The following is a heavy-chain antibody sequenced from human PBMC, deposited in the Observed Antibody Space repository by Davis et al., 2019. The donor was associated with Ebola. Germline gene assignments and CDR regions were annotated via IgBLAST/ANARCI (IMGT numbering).Heavy chain of an antibody. Sequence: ASVQVSCKASGYRFTSYYMHWVRQAPGQGLEWMGIINPITGGTSYAQNFQVRVNMTRDTSTGTVYMELSSLRSEDTAVYYCAREGGRYYDSSGYVFDIWGQGTMVKVSS. CDR1: GYRFTSYY. CDR3: AREGGRYYDSSGYVFDI. CDR2: INPITGGT. V-gene: IGHV1-46*01. J-gene: IGHJ3*02. D-gene: IGHD3-22*01.